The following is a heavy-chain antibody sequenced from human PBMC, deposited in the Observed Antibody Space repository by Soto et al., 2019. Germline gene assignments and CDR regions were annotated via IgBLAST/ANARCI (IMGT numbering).Heavy chain of an antibody. D-gene: IGHD1-20*01. Sequence: GGSLRLSCAASGFTFSSYAMSWVRQAPGKGLEWVSAISGSGGSTYYADSVKGRFTISRDNSKNTLYLQLNNLRAEDTAVYYCAKDPPGVTGIFDYWGQVSLVTVSS. CDR1: GFTFSSYA. CDR2: ISGSGGST. J-gene: IGHJ4*02. CDR3: AKDPPGVTGIFDY. V-gene: IGHV3-23*01.